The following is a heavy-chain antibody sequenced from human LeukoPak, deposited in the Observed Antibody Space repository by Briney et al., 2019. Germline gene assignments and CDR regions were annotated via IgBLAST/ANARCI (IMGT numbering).Heavy chain of an antibody. CDR1: GFTFSSYA. CDR3: ARDHDYGDRIFYYFDY. D-gene: IGHD4-17*01. J-gene: IGHJ4*02. V-gene: IGHV3-30-3*01. Sequence: PGGSLRLSCAASGFTFSSYAMHWVRQAPGKGLEWVAVISYDGSNKYYADSVKGRFTISRDNSKNTLYLQMNSLRAEDTAVYYCARDHDYGDRIFYYFDYWGQGTLVTVSS. CDR2: ISYDGSNK.